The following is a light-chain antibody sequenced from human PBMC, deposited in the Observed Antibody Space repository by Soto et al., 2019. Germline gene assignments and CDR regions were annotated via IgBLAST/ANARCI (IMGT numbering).Light chain of an antibody. CDR2: EVS. V-gene: IGKV3-15*01. CDR1: LSVSNN. J-gene: IGKJ1*01. CDR3: QQYNNWGT. Sequence: EIVMTQSPATLSVSPGERATLSCRASLSVSNNLAWYQQKPGQAPRLLIYEVSTRATGIPARFSGSGSGTEFTLTISSLQSEDFAVYYCQQYNNWGTFGQGTKVEIK.